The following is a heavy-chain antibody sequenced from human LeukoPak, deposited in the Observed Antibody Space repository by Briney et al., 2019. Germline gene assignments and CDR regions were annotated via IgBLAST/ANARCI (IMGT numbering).Heavy chain of an antibody. CDR2: IYSDGST. V-gene: IGHV3-66*01. D-gene: IGHD6-19*01. CDR3: TRGAVD. CDR1: GFTVSSNY. Sequence: PGGSLRLSCAASGFTVSSNYLTWVRQAPGKGPEWVSLIYSDGSTYHADSVKGRFTISRDNSKNTLYLQMNSLRVEDTALYYCTRGAVDWGQGTLVTVPS. J-gene: IGHJ4*02.